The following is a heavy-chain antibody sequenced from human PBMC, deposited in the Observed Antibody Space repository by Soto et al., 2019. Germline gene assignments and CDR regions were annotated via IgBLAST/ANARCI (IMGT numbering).Heavy chain of an antibody. CDR3: ATDQHSYGYGRTWFAP. J-gene: IGHJ5*02. CDR1: GHTLSELS. Sequence: ASVKVSCKVSGHTLSELSMHWVRQAPGKGLEWMGGFDPEDGETIYAEKFEGRVTMTEDTSTNTAYMELSRLISEDTAVYYCATDQHSYGYGRTWFAPWGQGTLVTVSS. D-gene: IGHD5-18*01. CDR2: FDPEDGET. V-gene: IGHV1-24*01.